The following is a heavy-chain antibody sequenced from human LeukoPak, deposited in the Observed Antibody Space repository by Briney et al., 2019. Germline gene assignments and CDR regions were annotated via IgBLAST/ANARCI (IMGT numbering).Heavy chain of an antibody. CDR3: AREDPQTTVPEGMDV. J-gene: IGHJ6*02. V-gene: IGHV4-59*01. CDR1: GGSISTYY. Sequence: PSETLSLTCTVSGGSISTYYWSWIRQPPGKGLGWIGYVSYTGNTNYNPALRSRVTISVDTSKNQFSLKLSSVTAADTAVYYCAREDPQTTVPEGMDVWGQGTTVTVSS. CDR2: VSYTGNT. D-gene: IGHD4-17*01.